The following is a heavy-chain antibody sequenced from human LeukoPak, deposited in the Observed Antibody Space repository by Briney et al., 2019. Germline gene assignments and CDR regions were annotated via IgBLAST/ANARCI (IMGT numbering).Heavy chain of an antibody. CDR3: ARSIGSGYDPRNFDY. CDR2: ISSSSSYI. D-gene: IGHD5-12*01. J-gene: IGHJ4*02. V-gene: IGHV3-21*01. CDR1: GFTFSSYS. Sequence: GGSLRLSCAASGFTFSSYSMNWLRQAPGKGLEWVLSISSSSSYIYHADSVKGRFTISRDNAKNSLYLQMNSLRAEDTAVYYCARSIGSGYDPRNFDYWGQGTLVTVSS.